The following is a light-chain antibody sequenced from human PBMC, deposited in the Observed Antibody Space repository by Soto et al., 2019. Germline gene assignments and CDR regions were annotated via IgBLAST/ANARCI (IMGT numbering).Light chain of an antibody. J-gene: IGKJ5*01. CDR3: QQRSNWLT. V-gene: IGKV3-11*01. CDR1: QGVWKS. Sequence: ESCLTHSAGPLSFSAGEISTLSCRASQGVWKSLAWYQQKPGQAPRLLIYDASDRATGIPGRFSGSGSGTDFTLTISRLEPEDFAVYYCQQRSNWLTFGQGTLLEIK. CDR2: DAS.